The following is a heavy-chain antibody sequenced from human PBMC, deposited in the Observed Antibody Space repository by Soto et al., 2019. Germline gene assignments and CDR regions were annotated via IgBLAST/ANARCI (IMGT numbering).Heavy chain of an antibody. V-gene: IGHV3-21*01. CDR3: ARGDIVVVPAAGGDWFDP. Sequence: SLRLSCAASGFTFSSYSMNRVRQAPGKGLEWVSSISSSSSYIYYADSVKGRFTISRDNAKNSLYLQMNSLRAEDTAVYYCARGDIVVVPAAGGDWFDPWGQGTLVTVSS. J-gene: IGHJ5*02. CDR1: GFTFSSYS. D-gene: IGHD2-2*01. CDR2: ISSSSSYI.